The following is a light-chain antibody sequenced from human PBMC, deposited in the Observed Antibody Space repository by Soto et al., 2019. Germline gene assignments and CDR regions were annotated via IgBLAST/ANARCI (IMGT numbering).Light chain of an antibody. CDR2: GAS. V-gene: IGKV1-39*01. J-gene: IGKJ5*01. Sequence: IQMSQSPSSLSAAAGDRVTITCRASQSINNYLNWYQHRPGEAPKLLIFGASSLQRGVPSRFSGSGSGTEFTLTISSLQRDDFATYYCQQLNSYPITFGQGTRLEIK. CDR3: QQLNSYPIT. CDR1: QSINNY.